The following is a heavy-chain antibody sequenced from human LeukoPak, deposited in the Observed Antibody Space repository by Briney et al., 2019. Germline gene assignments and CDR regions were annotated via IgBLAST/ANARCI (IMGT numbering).Heavy chain of an antibody. D-gene: IGHD3-22*01. Sequence: ASVKVSCKASGYTFTSYDINWVRQATGQGLEWMGWMNPNSGNTGYAQKFQGRVTMTRNTSISTAYMELSSLRSEDTAVYYCARGTDSSGYYYYYGMDVWGQGTTVTVSS. CDR3: ARGTDSSGYYYYYGMDV. J-gene: IGHJ6*02. CDR1: GYTFTSYD. V-gene: IGHV1-8*01. CDR2: MNPNSGNT.